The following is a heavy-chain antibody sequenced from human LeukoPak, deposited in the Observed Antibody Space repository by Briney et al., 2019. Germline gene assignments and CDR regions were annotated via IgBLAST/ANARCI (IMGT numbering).Heavy chain of an antibody. D-gene: IGHD5-18*01. CDR2: ISGSGGST. Sequence: GGSLRLSCAASGFTFSSYAMSWVRQAPGKGLEWVSAISGSGGSTYYADSVKGRFTISRDSSKNTLYLQMNSLRAEDTAVYYCAKKPWIQLWSPFDYWGQGTLVTVSS. CDR1: GFTFSSYA. J-gene: IGHJ4*02. V-gene: IGHV3-23*01. CDR3: AKKPWIQLWSPFDY.